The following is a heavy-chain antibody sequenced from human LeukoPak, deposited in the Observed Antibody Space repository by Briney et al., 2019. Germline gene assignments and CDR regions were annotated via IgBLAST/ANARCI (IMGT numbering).Heavy chain of an antibody. V-gene: IGHV3-48*01. CDR2: ISSSSSTI. CDR1: GFTFSSYS. J-gene: IGHJ4*02. D-gene: IGHD6-13*01. CDR3: ARVRYSSSWYFSY. Sequence: GGSLRLSCAASGFTFSSYSMNWVRQAPGKGLEWVSYISSSSSTIYYADSVKGRFTISRDNAKNSLYLQMNSLRAEDTAVYYCARVRYSSSWYFSYWGQGTLVTVSS.